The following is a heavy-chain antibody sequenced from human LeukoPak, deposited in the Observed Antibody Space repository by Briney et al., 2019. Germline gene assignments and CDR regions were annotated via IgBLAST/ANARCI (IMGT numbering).Heavy chain of an antibody. CDR2: IYYSGST. CDR1: GGSISSYY. D-gene: IGHD6-19*01. Sequence: PSETLSLTCTVSGGSISSYYWSWIRQPPGKGLEWIGYIYYSGSTNYNPSLKSRVTISVDTSKNQFSLKLSSVTATDTAVYYCAGEGSSGWGKKIDYWGQGTLVTVSS. J-gene: IGHJ4*02. V-gene: IGHV4-59*01. CDR3: AGEGSSGWGKKIDY.